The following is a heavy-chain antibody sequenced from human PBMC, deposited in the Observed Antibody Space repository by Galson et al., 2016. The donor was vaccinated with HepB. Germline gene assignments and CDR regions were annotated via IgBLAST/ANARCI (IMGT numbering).Heavy chain of an antibody. J-gene: IGHJ2*01. D-gene: IGHD2-2*01. CDR2: IYPGDSNT. Sequence: SGAEVKKPGESLKISCKGSGYRFTTYWIGWVRQMPGKCLEWMGVIYPGDSNTRYSPSFQGQVTISVDGAISTTYLQWSSLKASDTAMYYCARVGRYCTRTSCYGYWYFDLWGRGTLVTVSS. CDR1: GYRFTTYW. CDR3: ARVGRYCTRTSCYGYWYFDL. V-gene: IGHV5-51*01.